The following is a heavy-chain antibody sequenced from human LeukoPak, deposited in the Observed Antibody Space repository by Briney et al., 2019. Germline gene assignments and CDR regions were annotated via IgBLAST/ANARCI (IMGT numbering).Heavy chain of an antibody. D-gene: IGHD1-26*01. J-gene: IGHJ4*02. CDR3: ARDSHPQWELGGEFYFDY. CDR1: GGSISSYY. CDR2: IYYSGSI. Sequence: SETLSLTCTVSGGSISSYYWSWIRQSPGKGLEWLGYIYYSGSIRYNPSLKSRILIYVDTSKNQFSLTLSSVTAADTAIYFCARDSHPQWELGGEFYFDYWGQGILVTVSS. V-gene: IGHV4-59*01.